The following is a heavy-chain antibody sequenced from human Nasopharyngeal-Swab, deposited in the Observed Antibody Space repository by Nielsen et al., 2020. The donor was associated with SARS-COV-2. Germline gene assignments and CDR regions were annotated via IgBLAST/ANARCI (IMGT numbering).Heavy chain of an antibody. CDR2: IKTDGSET. D-gene: IGHD3-16*02. CDR3: TGGGDEYDYVWGSYRPLLYH. CDR1: EFTFSSYW. Sequence: GGSLRLSCAASEFTFSSYWMSWVRHAPGKGLNWVASIKTDGSETYYGDSVKGRFTISRDNMKNSLHLQMNSLRVEDTAVYYCTGGGDEYDYVWGSYRPLLYHWGQGTLVTVSS. J-gene: IGHJ5*02. V-gene: IGHV3-7*03.